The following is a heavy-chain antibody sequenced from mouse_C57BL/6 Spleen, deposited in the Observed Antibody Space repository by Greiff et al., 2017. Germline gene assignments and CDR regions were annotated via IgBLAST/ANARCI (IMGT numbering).Heavy chain of an antibody. CDR3: ASAKATPRRYFDV. J-gene: IGHJ1*03. Sequence: QVQLQQPGAELVKPGASVKLSCKASGYTFTSYWMQWVKQRPGQGLEWIGEIDPSDSYTKYNQKFKGKATLTVDTSSSTAYMQLSSLTSEDSAVYYCASAKATPRRYFDVWGTGTTVTVSS. D-gene: IGHD1-1*01. CDR2: IDPSDSYT. V-gene: IGHV1-50*01. CDR1: GYTFTSYW.